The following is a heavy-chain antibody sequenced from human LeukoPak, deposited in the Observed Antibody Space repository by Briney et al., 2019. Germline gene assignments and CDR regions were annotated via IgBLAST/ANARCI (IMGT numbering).Heavy chain of an antibody. Sequence: SETLSLTCAVSGYSISSGYYWGWIRQPPGKGQEWIGSIYHSGSTYYNPSLKSRVTISVDTSKNQFSLKLSSVTAADTAVYYCARTGVATIKNFDYWGQGTLVTVSS. CDR1: GYSISSGYY. J-gene: IGHJ4*02. D-gene: IGHD5-12*01. V-gene: IGHV4-38-2*01. CDR2: IYHSGST. CDR3: ARTGVATIKNFDY.